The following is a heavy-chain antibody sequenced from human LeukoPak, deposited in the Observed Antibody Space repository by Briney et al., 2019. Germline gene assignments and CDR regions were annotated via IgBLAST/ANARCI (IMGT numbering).Heavy chain of an antibody. Sequence: GGSLRLSCVASRFTFSNYWMSWVRQAPGKGLEWVANINQDGSKKPYADSMKGRFTISRDNAKESLYLQLNSLRADDTAVYYYAKWGPHCVGDYCPALDSWGQGTLVTVSS. CDR3: AKWGPHCVGDYCPALDS. CDR2: INQDGSKK. D-gene: IGHD2-21*02. CDR1: RFTFSNYW. V-gene: IGHV3-7*01. J-gene: IGHJ4*02.